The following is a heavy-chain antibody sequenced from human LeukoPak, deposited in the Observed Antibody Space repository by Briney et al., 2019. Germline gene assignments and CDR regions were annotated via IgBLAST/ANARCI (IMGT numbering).Heavy chain of an antibody. CDR1: GFTFSSYA. J-gene: IGHJ6*02. CDR2: ISYDGSNK. D-gene: IGHD6-19*01. Sequence: GGSLRLSCAASGFTFSSYAMHWVRQAPGKGLEWVAVISYDGSNKYYADSVKGRFTISRDNSKNTLYLQMNSLRAEDTAVYYCAREYYSSGWHYYYYYGMDVWGQGTTVTVSS. V-gene: IGHV3-30*04. CDR3: AREYYSSGWHYYYYYGMDV.